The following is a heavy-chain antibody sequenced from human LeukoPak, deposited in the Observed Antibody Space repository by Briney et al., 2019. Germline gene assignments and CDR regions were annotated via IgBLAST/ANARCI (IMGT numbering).Heavy chain of an antibody. Sequence: GGSLRLSCAASGFTFSSYVMHWVRQAPGKGLEWVAFIRYDGSNKYYADSVKGRFTISRDNSKNTLYLQMNSLRAEDTAVYYCARGDYFASGSYSDSWGQESWSPSPQ. CDR3: ARGDYFASGSYSDS. CDR1: GFTFSSYV. CDR2: IRYDGSNK. D-gene: IGHD3-10*01. V-gene: IGHV3-30*02. J-gene: IGHJ5*01.